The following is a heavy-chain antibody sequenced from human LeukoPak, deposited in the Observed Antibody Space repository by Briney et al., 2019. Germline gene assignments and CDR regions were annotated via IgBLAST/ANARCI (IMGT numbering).Heavy chain of an antibody. CDR2: ITPDGNAA. V-gene: IGHV3-74*03. CDR3: TRSGYSNGYDY. CDR1: GFTFSGHW. D-gene: IGHD2-15*01. Sequence: GGSLRLSCVASGFTFSGHWMHWVRQVPGKGLMAVSRITPDGNAAAYADTVKGRFTISRDNAKNTLYLEMNSLTAEDTALYHCTRSGYSNGYDYWGQGTLVTVSS. J-gene: IGHJ4*02.